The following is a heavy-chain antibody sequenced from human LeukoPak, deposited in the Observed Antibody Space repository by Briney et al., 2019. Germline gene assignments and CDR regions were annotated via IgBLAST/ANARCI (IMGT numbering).Heavy chain of an antibody. J-gene: IGHJ4*02. CDR3: ARDAYYYDSSGYYRFDY. Sequence: ASETLSLTCTVSSGSLTGFYWSWIRQPPGKGLEWIAYVYATGTTNYNPSLKTRATISMDTSKNQLSLTLTSVTAADTAVYYCARDAYYYDSSGYYRFDYWGQGTLVTVSS. V-gene: IGHV4-59*12. D-gene: IGHD3-22*01. CDR2: VYATGTT. CDR1: SGSLTGFY.